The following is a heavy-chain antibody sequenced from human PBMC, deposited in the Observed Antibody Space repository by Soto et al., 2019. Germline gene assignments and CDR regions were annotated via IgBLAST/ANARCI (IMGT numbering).Heavy chain of an antibody. V-gene: IGHV4-59*08. Sequence: SETLSLTCTVSGGSISPYYWNWIRQSPGKGLEWIGYIYYNGNTNYNPSLKSRVTISVDTSKNQFSLKLSSVTAADTAVYYCARGPDYWGQGILVTVSS. CDR3: ARGPDY. J-gene: IGHJ4*02. CDR2: IYYNGNT. CDR1: GGSISPYY.